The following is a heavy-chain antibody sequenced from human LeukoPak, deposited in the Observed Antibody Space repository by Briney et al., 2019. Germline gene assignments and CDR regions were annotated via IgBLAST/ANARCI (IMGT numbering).Heavy chain of an antibody. D-gene: IGHD5-18*01. Sequence: KPSETLSLTCTVSGGSISSYYWSWIRQPPGKGLEWIGYIYYSGSTNYNPSLKSRVTISVDTSKNQFSLKLSSVTAADTAVYYCARGDTAMVRSPFDYWGQGTLVTVSS. J-gene: IGHJ4*02. CDR2: IYYSGST. CDR3: ARGDTAMVRSPFDY. V-gene: IGHV4-59*08. CDR1: GGSISSYY.